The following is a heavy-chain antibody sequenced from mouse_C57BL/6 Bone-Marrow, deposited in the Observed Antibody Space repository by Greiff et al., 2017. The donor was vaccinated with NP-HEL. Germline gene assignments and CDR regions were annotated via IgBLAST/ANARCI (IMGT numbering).Heavy chain of an antibody. CDR2: IYPGAGDT. CDR1: GYAFSSSW. J-gene: IGHJ2*01. Sequence: VQLQQSGPELVKPGASVKISCKASGYAFSSSWMNWVKQRPGKGLEWIGRIYPGAGDTNYNGKFKGKATLTADKSSSTAYMQLSSLTSEDSAVYFCARSYYGSSDFDYWGQGTTLTVSS. V-gene: IGHV1-82*01. CDR3: ARSYYGSSDFDY. D-gene: IGHD1-1*01.